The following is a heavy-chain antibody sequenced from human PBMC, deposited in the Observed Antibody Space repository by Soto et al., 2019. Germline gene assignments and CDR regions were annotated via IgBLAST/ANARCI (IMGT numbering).Heavy chain of an antibody. CDR1: GGTFSSYA. Sequence: QVQLVQSGAEVKKPGSSVKVSCKASGGTFSSYAISWVRQAPGQGLEWMGGILPIFGTANYAQKFQGRVTITADESTSTAYMELSSLRSEDTAVYYCARKGLYGDYDYYYYYGMDVWGQGTTVTVSS. D-gene: IGHD4-17*01. V-gene: IGHV1-69*01. J-gene: IGHJ6*02. CDR3: ARKGLYGDYDYYYYYGMDV. CDR2: ILPIFGTA.